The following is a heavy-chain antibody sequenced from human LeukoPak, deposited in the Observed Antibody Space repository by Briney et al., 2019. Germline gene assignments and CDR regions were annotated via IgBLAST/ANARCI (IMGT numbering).Heavy chain of an antibody. CDR2: ICTYNGNT. J-gene: IGHJ4*02. CDR3: ARGGAARAMGY. V-gene: IGHV1-18*01. D-gene: IGHD6-6*01. Sequence: SVKVSCNASGDTFSSYGISCVRQAPGQGLEWMGWICTYNGNTNYAQQLRGRVTITTDTSTSTAYMELRSLRSDDTAVYYCARGGAARAMGYWGQGTPVTVSS. CDR1: GDTFSSYG.